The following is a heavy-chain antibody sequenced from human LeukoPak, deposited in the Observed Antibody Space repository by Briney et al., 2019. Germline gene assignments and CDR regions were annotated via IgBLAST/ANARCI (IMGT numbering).Heavy chain of an antibody. CDR1: GFTFGGSA. V-gene: IGHV3-73*01. J-gene: IGHJ4*02. D-gene: IGHD7-27*01. CDR3: TRWGPGESPFDY. CDR2: IRSKANSYAT. Sequence: GGSLRLSCAASGFTFGGSAINWVRQASGKGLEWVGRIRSKANSYATAYAASVKGSFTISRDDSKNTAYLQMNSLKTEDTAVYYCTRWGPGESPFDYWGQGTLVTVSS.